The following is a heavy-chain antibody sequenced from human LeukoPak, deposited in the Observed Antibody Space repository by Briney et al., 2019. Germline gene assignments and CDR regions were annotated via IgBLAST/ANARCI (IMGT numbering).Heavy chain of an antibody. V-gene: IGHV4-34*01. D-gene: IGHD2-2*01. CDR2: INHSGST. CDR3: ARESSTSCDY. J-gene: IGHJ4*02. CDR1: GGSFSGYY. Sequence: PSETLSLTCAVYGGSFSGYYWSWIRQPPGKGLEWIGEINHSGSTNYNPSLKSRVTISVDTSKNQFSLKLSSVTAADTAVHYCARESSTSCDYWGQGTLVTVSS.